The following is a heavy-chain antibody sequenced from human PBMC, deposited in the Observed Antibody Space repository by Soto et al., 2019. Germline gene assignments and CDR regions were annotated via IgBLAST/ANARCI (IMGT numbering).Heavy chain of an antibody. CDR3: ARGVVGATNWFDP. D-gene: IGHD1-26*01. CDR1: GGTFSSYA. J-gene: IGHJ5*02. V-gene: IGHV1-69*13. CDR2: IIPIFGTA. Sequence: SVKVSCKDSGGTFSSYAISWVRQAPGQGLEWMGGIIPIFGTANYAQKFQGRVTITADESTSTAYMELSSLRSEDTAVYYCARGVVGATNWFDPWGQGTLVTVSS.